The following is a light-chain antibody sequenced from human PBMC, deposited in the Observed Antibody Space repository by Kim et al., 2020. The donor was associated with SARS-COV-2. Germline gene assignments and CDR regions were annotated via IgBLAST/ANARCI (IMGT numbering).Light chain of an antibody. CDR3: QKYNSDPRT. CDR2: AAS. V-gene: IGKV1-27*01. CDR1: QDIRKY. Sequence: ASVGDRVTITCRASQDIRKYLAWYQQKPGKVPKLLIYAASTLQSGVPSRFSGSGSGTDFTLTINSLQPEDVATYYCQKYNSDPRTFGQGTKVEIK. J-gene: IGKJ1*01.